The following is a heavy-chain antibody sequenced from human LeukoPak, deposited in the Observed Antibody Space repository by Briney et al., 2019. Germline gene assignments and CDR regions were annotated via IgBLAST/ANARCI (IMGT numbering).Heavy chain of an antibody. V-gene: IGHV1-46*01. CDR3: ARVDYDFWSGPGPFDY. CDR2: INPSGGST. J-gene: IGHJ4*01. D-gene: IGHD3-3*01. CDR1: GYTLTSYY. Sequence: ASVTVSCKASGYTLTSYYMHWVRQAPGQGLEWMGIINPSGGSTSYAQKFQGRVTMTRDMSTSTVYMELSSLRSEDTAVYYCARVDYDFWSGPGPFDYWGQGTLVTVSS.